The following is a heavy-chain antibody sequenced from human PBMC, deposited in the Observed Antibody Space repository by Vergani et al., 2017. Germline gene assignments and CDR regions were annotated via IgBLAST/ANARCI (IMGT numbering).Heavy chain of an antibody. CDR3: ARGGSQWFGSTAPFDP. CDR1: GGTFSSNS. V-gene: IGHV1-2*02. D-gene: IGHD3-10*01. J-gene: IGHJ5*02. Sequence: QGQLAQSGAEVKKPGSSVKVSCKASGGTFSSNSISWVRQAPGQGLEWMGWINPNSGGTNYAQKFQGRVTMTRDTSISTAYMELSRLRSDDTAVYYCARGGSQWFGSTAPFDPWGQGTLVTVSS. CDR2: INPNSGGT.